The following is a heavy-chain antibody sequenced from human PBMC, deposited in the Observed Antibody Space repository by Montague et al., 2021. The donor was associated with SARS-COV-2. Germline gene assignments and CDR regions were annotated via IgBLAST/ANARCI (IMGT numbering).Heavy chain of an antibody. CDR1: GDSVSRGSSY. CDR2: IYYTGSR. D-gene: IGHD5-24*01. CDR3: ARHARGEGYTSWFDS. J-gene: IGHJ5*01. V-gene: IGHV4-61*01. Sequence: SETLSLTCTVSGDSVSRGSSYWSWIRQPPGKGLEWIGYIYYTGSRKYNSSLKSRLTISVDTSKNQFSLKLSSVTAADTDVYYCARHARGEGYTSWFDSWGQGTLVTVSS.